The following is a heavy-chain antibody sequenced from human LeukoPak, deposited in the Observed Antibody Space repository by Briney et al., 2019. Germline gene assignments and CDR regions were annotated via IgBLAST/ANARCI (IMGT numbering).Heavy chain of an antibody. CDR3: ARGFRGGGGGWPDY. J-gene: IGHJ4*02. D-gene: IGHD6-19*01. V-gene: IGHV4-59*01. CDR2: IYYSGST. Sequence: SETLSLTCTVSGGSINSYYWSWIRQPPGKGLEWIGYIYYSGSTNYNPSLNSRVTISVDTSKNPFALKLSSVTAADAAVYYCARGFRGGGGGWPDYWGQGTLVTVSS. CDR1: GGSINSYY.